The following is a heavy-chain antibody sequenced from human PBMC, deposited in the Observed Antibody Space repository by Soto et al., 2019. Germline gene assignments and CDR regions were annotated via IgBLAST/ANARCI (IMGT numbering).Heavy chain of an antibody. V-gene: IGHV6-1*01. D-gene: IGHD1-26*01. CDR2: TYYRSKWST. J-gene: IGHJ5*02. CDR1: GYSVSSKSAA. CDR3: TRALSGSYDH. Sequence: XQTLSLTCAISGYSVSSKSAAWNWIRQSPSRGLEWLGRTYYRSKWSTDYAISVKSRITINPDTSNNHFSLQLKSVTPEDTAVYYCTRALSGSYDHWGQGTLVTVSS.